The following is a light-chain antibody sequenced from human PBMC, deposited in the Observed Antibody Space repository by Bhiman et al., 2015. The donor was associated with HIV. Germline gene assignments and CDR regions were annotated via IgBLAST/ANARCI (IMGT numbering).Light chain of an antibody. Sequence: QSALTQPPSASGSPGQSVTISCTGTSSDVGGYNYVSWYQQHPGKAPKFMIYEVNKWPSGVPDRFSGSKSGNTASLTVSGLQAEDEADYYCQSYDSSLSVLVFGGGTKLTVL. V-gene: IGLV2-8*01. CDR3: QSYDSSLSVLV. J-gene: IGLJ2*01. CDR2: EVN. CDR1: SSDVGGYNY.